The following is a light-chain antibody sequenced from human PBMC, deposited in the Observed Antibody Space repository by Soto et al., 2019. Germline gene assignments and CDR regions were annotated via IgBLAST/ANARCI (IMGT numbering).Light chain of an antibody. V-gene: IGKV3-11*01. CDR2: DAF. CDR3: QQRTTWPLIFT. Sequence: EIVLTQSPATLSLSPGDRATLSCRASQSVSSFLAWYQQKPGQAPRLLIYDAFNRATGIPTRFSGSGSGTDFTLTISSLEPEDFAVYYCQQRTTWPLIFTFGPGTKVDIK. CDR1: QSVSSF. J-gene: IGKJ3*01.